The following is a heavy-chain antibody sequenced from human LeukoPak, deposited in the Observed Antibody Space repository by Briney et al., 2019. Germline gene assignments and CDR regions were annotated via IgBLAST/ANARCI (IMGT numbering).Heavy chain of an antibody. CDR1: GGSISSCY. J-gene: IGHJ5*02. CDR3: ARESYYYGSGSYYNDA. V-gene: IGHV4-4*07. CDR2: IYTSGST. Sequence: SETLSLTCNVSGGSISSCYWSWIRQPAGKGLEWIGRIYTSGSTNYNPSLKSRVTMSVDTSKNQFSLKLSSVTAADTAVYYCARESYYYGSGSYYNDAWGQGTLVTVSS. D-gene: IGHD3-10*01.